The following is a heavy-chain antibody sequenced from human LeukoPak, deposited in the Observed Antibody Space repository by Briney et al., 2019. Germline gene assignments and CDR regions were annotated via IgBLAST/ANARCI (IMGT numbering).Heavy chain of an antibody. V-gene: IGHV3-48*02. CDR2: ISNTSSTI. CDR1: GFTFSSYS. CDR3: ARANGMDV. Sequence: PGGSLRLSCAVSGFTFSSYSLNWVRQAPGKGLEWLSYISNTSSTIYYADSVRGRFTISRDNAKKSLYLQMNSLRDEDTAVYYCARANGMDVWGQGTTVTVSS. J-gene: IGHJ6*02.